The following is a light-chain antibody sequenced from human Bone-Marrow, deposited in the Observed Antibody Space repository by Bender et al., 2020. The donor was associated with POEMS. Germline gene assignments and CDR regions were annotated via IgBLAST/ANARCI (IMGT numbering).Light chain of an antibody. J-gene: IGLJ3*02. CDR3: CAYAGAWV. CDR1: SSDVGSFNL. CDR2: EAS. V-gene: IGLV2-23*01. Sequence: QSALTQPASVSGSPGQSITISCTGTSSDVGSFNLVSWYQQHPGKAPKLMIYEASQRRSGDSNRGSGSRSGNPASLTVSGLQAEDEADYCCCAYAGAWVFGGGTQLTVL.